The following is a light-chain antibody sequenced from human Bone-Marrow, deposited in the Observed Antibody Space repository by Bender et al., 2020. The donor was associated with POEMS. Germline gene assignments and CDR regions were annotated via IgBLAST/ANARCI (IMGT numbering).Light chain of an antibody. CDR3: CSFATSSTWV. J-gene: IGLJ3*02. CDR2: DVT. Sequence: QSALTQPRSVSGSPGQSVTISCTGTSSDVGGYHYVSWYQQHPGKTPKLIIYDVTDRPSGVPDRFSGSKSGNTASLTISGLQAEDEADYYCCSFATSSTWVFGGGTKLTVL. CDR1: SSDVGGYHY. V-gene: IGLV2-11*01.